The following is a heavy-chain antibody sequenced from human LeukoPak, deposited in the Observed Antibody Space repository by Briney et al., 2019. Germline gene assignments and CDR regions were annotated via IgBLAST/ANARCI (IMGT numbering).Heavy chain of an antibody. D-gene: IGHD2-15*01. CDR1: GYTFTSYA. Sequence: ASVKVSCKASGYTFTSYAMHWVRQAPGQRLEWMGWINAGNGNTKYSQKFQGRVTITRDTSASTAYMELSSLRFEDTAVYYCARVRCSGGSCYSVEAFDIWGQGTMVTVSS. J-gene: IGHJ3*02. CDR2: INAGNGNT. V-gene: IGHV1-3*01. CDR3: ARVRCSGGSCYSVEAFDI.